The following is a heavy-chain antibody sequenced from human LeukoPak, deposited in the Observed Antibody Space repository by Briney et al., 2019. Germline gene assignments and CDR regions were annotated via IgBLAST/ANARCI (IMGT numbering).Heavy chain of an antibody. V-gene: IGHV4-39*07. Sequence: PSETLSLTCTVSGGSISSSSYYWSWIRQPPGKGLEWIGEINHSGSTNYNPSLKGRVTISVDTSKNQFSLKLRSVTAADTAVYYCARCYDFWSGQIYYYYYGMDVWGQGTTVTVSS. D-gene: IGHD3-3*01. CDR1: GGSISSSSYY. J-gene: IGHJ6*02. CDR3: ARCYDFWSGQIYYYYYGMDV. CDR2: INHSGST.